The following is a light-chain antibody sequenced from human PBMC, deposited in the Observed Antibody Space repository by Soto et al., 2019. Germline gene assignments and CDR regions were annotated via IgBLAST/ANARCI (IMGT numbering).Light chain of an antibody. J-gene: IGLJ1*01. CDR1: SSDVGGYNY. Sequence: QSVLTQPRSVSGSPGQSVTISCTGSSSDVGGYNYVSWYQQHPGKAPKLMIYDVSKRPAGVPDRFSGSKSGNTASLTISGLQTEDDADYYCCSYAGRYTYVFGTGTKVTAL. CDR2: DVS. CDR3: CSYAGRYTYV. V-gene: IGLV2-11*01.